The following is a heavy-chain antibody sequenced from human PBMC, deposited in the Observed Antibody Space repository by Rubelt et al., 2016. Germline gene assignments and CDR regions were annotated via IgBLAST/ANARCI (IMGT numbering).Heavy chain of an antibody. CDR2: IYYSGST. CDR1: GGSISSYY. V-gene: IGHV4-59*12. D-gene: IGHD6-13*01. J-gene: IGHJ4*02. CDR3: ARIAAARGVSPFDY. Sequence: QVQLQESGPGLVKPSETLSLTCTVSGGSISSYYWSWIRQPPGKGLEWIGYIYYSGSTYYNPSLKSRVTISVDTSKNQFSLKLSSVTAADTAVYYCARIAAARGVSPFDYWGQGTLVTVSS.